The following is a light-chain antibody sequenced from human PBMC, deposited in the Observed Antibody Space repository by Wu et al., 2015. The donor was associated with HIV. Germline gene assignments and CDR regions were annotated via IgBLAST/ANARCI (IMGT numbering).Light chain of an antibody. J-gene: IGKJ1*01. CDR3: QQYYTFPPT. V-gene: IGKV1-8*01. CDR2: GAS. CDR1: HDISTY. Sequence: AIRITQSPSSLTASTGDRVTITCRASHDISTYLAWYQQKSGKAPKFLIYGASTLQSGVPSRFSGSGSGTEFTLTISCLQSEDFASYSCQQYYTFPPTFGQGTKVEI.